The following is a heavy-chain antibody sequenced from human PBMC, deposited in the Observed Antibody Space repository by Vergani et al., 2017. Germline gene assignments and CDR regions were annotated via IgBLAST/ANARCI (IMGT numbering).Heavy chain of an antibody. V-gene: IGHV3-66*01. CDR2: IYSGGST. CDR3: ARAIAAAGPMANWFDP. Sequence: VQLQESGPGLVKPSETLSLTCTVSGGSISSYYWSWIRQPPGKGLEWVSVIYSGGSTYYADSVKGRFTISRDNSKNTLYLQMNSLRAEDTAVYYCARAIAAAGPMANWFDPWGQGTLVTVSS. CDR1: GGSISSYY. D-gene: IGHD6-13*01. J-gene: IGHJ5*02.